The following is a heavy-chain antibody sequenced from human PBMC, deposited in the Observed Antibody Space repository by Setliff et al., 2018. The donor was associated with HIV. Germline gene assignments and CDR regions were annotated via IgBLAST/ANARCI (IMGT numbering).Heavy chain of an antibody. CDR1: GYTLAELS. CDR2: FDPEHGGT. CDR3: TTFYNSGSLTSFDH. J-gene: IGHJ4*02. D-gene: IGHD3-10*01. V-gene: IGHV1-24*01. Sequence: GASVKVSCKVSGYTLAELSMHWVRQAPGKGLEWMGGFDPEHGGTIYAQQFQGRVTMTEEKSADTAYMELESLRSDDTAVYFCTTFYNSGSLTSFDHWGQGTLVTVSS.